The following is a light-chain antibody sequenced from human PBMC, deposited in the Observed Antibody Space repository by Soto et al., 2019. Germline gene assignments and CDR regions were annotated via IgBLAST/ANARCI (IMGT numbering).Light chain of an antibody. CDR1: QSVSSSY. CDR3: QQRSNWPPIT. J-gene: IGKJ5*01. CDR2: DAS. Sequence: EIVLTQSPGTLSLSPGERATLSCRASQSVSSSYLAWYQQKPGQAPRLLIYDASNRATGIPARFSGSGSGTDFTLIISRLEPEDFAVYYCQQRSNWPPITFGQGTRLEIK. V-gene: IGKV3D-20*02.